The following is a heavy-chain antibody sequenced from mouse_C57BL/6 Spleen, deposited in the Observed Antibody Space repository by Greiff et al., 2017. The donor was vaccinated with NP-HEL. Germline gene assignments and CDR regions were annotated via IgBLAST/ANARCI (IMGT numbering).Heavy chain of an antibody. Sequence: QVQLQQSGPGLVQPSQSLSITCTVSGFSLTSYGVHWVRQSPGKGLEWLGVIWRGGSTDYNAAFMSRLSITKDNSKSQVFFKMNSLQADDTAIYYCAKNNFYYGNYVGAMDYWGQGTSVTVSS. D-gene: IGHD2-1*01. CDR2: IWRGGST. V-gene: IGHV2-5*01. J-gene: IGHJ4*01. CDR3: AKNNFYYGNYVGAMDY. CDR1: GFSLTSYG.